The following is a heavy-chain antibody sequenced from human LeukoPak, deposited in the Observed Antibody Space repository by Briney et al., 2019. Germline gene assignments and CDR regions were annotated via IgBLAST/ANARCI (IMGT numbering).Heavy chain of an antibody. CDR3: ARGTQDEYVWGSYRHSWFDP. Sequence: GGSLRLSCAASGFTFAGETMNWVRQAPGKGLEWVSSISSSSTYIYYADSVRGRLTISRDNAKNLIFLQMNSLRVEDTALYYCARGTQDEYVWGSYRHSWFDPWGQGILVTVSS. CDR2: ISSSSTYI. D-gene: IGHD3-16*02. V-gene: IGHV3-21*01. CDR1: GFTFAGET. J-gene: IGHJ5*02.